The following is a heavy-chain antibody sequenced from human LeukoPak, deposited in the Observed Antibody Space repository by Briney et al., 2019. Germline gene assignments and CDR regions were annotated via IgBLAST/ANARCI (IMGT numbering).Heavy chain of an antibody. J-gene: IGHJ3*02. CDR1: GLTFSSHA. CDR2: ISGSGRSI. D-gene: IGHD5-12*01. Sequence: GGSLRLSCAVSGLTFSSHAMTWGRQARGKGLEWVSSISGSGRSIYSADSVKGRFTISRDNSKNTLYLQMNSLRAEDTAVYYCAKGGGYRDFDIWGQGTMVTVSS. V-gene: IGHV3-23*01. CDR3: AKGGGYRDFDI.